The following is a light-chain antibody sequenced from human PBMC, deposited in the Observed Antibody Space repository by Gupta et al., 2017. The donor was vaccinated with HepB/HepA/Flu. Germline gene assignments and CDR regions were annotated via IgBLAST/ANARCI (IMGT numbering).Light chain of an antibody. CDR2: KVS. CDR1: QSLVHTDGYIY. V-gene: IGKV2-30*02. J-gene: IGKJ1*01. Sequence: EVAMTPSPLSLPVTLGQSASISCKSSQSLVHTDGYIYLNWFHQRPGQSPRRLIYKVSNRDSGVPDRFSGSGSGTEFTLKISKVEAEDVGVYYCMQGTFCRTLGQGTKVEI. CDR3: MQGTFCRT.